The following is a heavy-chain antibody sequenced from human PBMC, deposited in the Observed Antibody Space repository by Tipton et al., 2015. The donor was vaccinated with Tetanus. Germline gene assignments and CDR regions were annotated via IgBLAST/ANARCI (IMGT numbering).Heavy chain of an antibody. Sequence: TLSLTCTVSGGSISSFYWYWIGQPPGKGLEWIAYIYQNGDANYNPSLQSRVTISVDTSKNQFSLQLAFVTAADTAVYYCARSEQQLVRGYYYYYYMDVWGKGTTVTVSS. CDR3: ARSEQQLVRGYYYYYYMDV. CDR1: GGSISSFY. J-gene: IGHJ6*03. D-gene: IGHD6-13*01. V-gene: IGHV4-59*07. CDR2: IYQNGDA.